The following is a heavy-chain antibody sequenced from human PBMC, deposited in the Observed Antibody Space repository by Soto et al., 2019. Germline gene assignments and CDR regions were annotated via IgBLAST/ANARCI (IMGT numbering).Heavy chain of an antibody. CDR1: GGSISSGGYY. CDR3: ARVRIQLWLKDYYYYGMDV. D-gene: IGHD5-18*01. CDR2: IYYSGST. V-gene: IGHV4-31*03. Sequence: PSETLSLTCTVSGGSISSGGYYWSWIRQHPGKGLEWIGYIYYSGSTYYNPSLKSRVTISVDTSKNQFSLKLSSVTAADTAVYYCARVRIQLWLKDYYYYGMDVWGQGTTVTVSS. J-gene: IGHJ6*02.